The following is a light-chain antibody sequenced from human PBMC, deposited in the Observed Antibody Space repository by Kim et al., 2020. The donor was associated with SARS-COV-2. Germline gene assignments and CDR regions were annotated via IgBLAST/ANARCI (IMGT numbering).Light chain of an antibody. J-gene: IGLJ3*02. V-gene: IGLV2-11*01. CDR1: SSDVGGYNY. Sequence: QSALTQPRSVSGSPGQSVTISCTGTSSDVGGYNYVSWYQHHPGKAPIVMIYDVNERPSGVPDRFSGSKSGNTASLTISRLQADDEADYYCCSYAGIYTWVFGGGTQLTVL. CDR2: DVN. CDR3: CSYAGIYTWV.